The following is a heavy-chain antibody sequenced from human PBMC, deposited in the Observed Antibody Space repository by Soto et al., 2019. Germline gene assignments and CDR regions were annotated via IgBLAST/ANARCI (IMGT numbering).Heavy chain of an antibody. Sequence: QVQLVESGGGVVQPGRSLRLSCAASGFTFSSYGMHWVRQALGKGLEWVAVISYDGSNKYYADSVKGRFTISRDNSKNAVSLQMYSLKAEDTAVYYCATRPPVNAALGQFVYCGQGTLVTFSS. J-gene: IGHJ4*02. D-gene: IGHD3-10*01. V-gene: IGHV3-30*03. CDR2: ISYDGSNK. CDR3: ATRPPVNAALGQFVY. CDR1: GFTFSSYG.